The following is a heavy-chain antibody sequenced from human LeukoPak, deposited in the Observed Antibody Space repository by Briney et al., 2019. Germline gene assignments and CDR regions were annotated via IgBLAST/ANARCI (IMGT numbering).Heavy chain of an antibody. V-gene: IGHV4-38-2*01. CDR2: IYDSGNT. Sequence: SETLSLTCAVSGFSISSNYYWGWIRQPPGKGLDWIGTIYDSGNTYYNPSLKSRVTISVDTSKNQFSLKLSSVTAADTAVYHCARSPDSPDYFDSSGYDYWGQGTLVTVSS. CDR1: GFSISSNYY. D-gene: IGHD3-22*01. CDR3: ARSPDSPDYFDSSGYDY. J-gene: IGHJ4*02.